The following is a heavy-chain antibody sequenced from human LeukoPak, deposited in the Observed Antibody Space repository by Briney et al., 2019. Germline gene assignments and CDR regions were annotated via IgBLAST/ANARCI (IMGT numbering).Heavy chain of an antibody. Sequence: GRSLSLSCAASGFTFSSYGMHWVRQAPGKGLEWVAVISYDGSNKYYADSVKGRFTISRDNSKNTLYLQMNSLRAEDTAVYYCAKEALWFGELLVNWFDRWGQGTLVTVSS. CDR1: GFTFSSYG. J-gene: IGHJ5*02. D-gene: IGHD3-10*01. V-gene: IGHV3-30*18. CDR3: AKEALWFGELLVNWFDR. CDR2: ISYDGSNK.